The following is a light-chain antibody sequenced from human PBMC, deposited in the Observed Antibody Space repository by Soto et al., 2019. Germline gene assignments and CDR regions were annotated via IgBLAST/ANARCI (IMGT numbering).Light chain of an antibody. V-gene: IGLV1-44*01. CDR2: TNN. Sequence: QSVLTQPPSASGTPGQRVTISCSGSSSNIGSNTVSWYQQLPGTAPKLLIYTNNQRPSGVPDRFSGSKSGTSASLAISGLQSEDEADYYCAAWDDSLNGVVFAGGTKLTVL. J-gene: IGLJ2*01. CDR3: AAWDDSLNGVV. CDR1: SSNIGSNT.